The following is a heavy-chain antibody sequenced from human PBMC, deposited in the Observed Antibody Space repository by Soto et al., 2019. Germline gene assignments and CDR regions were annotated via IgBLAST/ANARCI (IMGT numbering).Heavy chain of an antibody. CDR2: VSHSGAT. V-gene: IGHV4-30-2*01. J-gene: IGHJ5*02. CDR3: AGLDYYCSWLDP. Sequence: LQLQESGSGLVQPSQTLSLTCALSGGSVTMSSFSWAWFRQPPRRGLQWIGYVSHSGATSSDPTLKSRATISRDRAMNHFSPKLTSVTAWDRAVYYCAGLDYYCSWLDPWGQGALVTVSS. D-gene: IGHD1-26*01. CDR1: GGSVTMSSFS.